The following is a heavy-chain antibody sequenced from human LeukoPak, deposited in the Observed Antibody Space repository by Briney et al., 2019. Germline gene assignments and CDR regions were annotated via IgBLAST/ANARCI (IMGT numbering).Heavy chain of an antibody. V-gene: IGHV4-59*01. Sequence: PSETLSLTCTVSGGSITTYYWSWIRQPPGKGLEWIEYISYSGSTNNNPSLKSRVTTSLDTSKNQLSLKLTSVTAADSAVYYCAGSSGWSGVLDYWGQGTLVTVSS. CDR3: AGSSGWSGVLDY. CDR1: GGSITTYY. D-gene: IGHD6-19*01. J-gene: IGHJ4*02. CDR2: ISYSGST.